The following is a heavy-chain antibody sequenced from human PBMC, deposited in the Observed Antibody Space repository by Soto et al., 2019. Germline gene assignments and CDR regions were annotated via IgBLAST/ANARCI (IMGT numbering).Heavy chain of an antibody. Sequence: QVQLVQSGAEVQKPGSSVNVSCKASGGTFISYAISWVRQAPGRGLEWMGGIIPIFGTANYAQKFQGRVTITGDESTSTAYMELSSLRSEDTAVYYCARGVAVAGLYYYYGMDVWGQGTTVTVSS. J-gene: IGHJ6*02. D-gene: IGHD6-19*01. V-gene: IGHV1-69*01. CDR2: IIPIFGTA. CDR3: ARGVAVAGLYYYYGMDV. CDR1: GGTFISYA.